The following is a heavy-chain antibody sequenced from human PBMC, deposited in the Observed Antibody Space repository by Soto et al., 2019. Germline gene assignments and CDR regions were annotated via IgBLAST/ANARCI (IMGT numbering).Heavy chain of an antibody. CDR2: IRSERYGGTA. J-gene: IGHJ5*02. Sequence: QVGESGGGLVKPGQSIRLSCAGSGFTFRDYAVAWFRQTPGTGLECIGFIRSERYGGTADYAASVRGRFIISRADYRGGAYLQMACPRGGDTVVYLCTMIPRNARVAPFATWGQGTLVTVAS. CDR3: TMIPRNARVAPFAT. CDR1: GFTFRDYA. V-gene: IGHV3-49*05.